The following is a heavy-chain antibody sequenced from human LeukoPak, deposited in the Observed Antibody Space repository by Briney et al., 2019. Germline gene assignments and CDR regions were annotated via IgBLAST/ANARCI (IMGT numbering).Heavy chain of an antibody. CDR2: IYTSGST. CDR1: GGSINNYY. Sequence: SETLSLTCTVSGGSINNYYWSWIRQPAGKGLEWIGRIYTSGSTNYNPSLKSRVTMSVDTSKNQFSLKLSSVTAADTAVYYCARGRSSSVVVAATRRSWFDPWGQGTLVTVSS. D-gene: IGHD2-15*01. CDR3: ARGRSSSVVVAATRRSWFDP. J-gene: IGHJ5*02. V-gene: IGHV4-4*07.